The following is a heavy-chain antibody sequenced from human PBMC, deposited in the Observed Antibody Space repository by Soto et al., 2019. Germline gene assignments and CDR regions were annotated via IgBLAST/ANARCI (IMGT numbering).Heavy chain of an antibody. CDR3: ARGDGRGNTGFYYYYGMDV. CDR1: GFTFTNYF. J-gene: IGHJ6*02. V-gene: IGHV1-46*01. D-gene: IGHD1-26*01. CDR2: ISPDDGST. Sequence: QVQLVQSGAEVKKPGASVKVSCKASGFTFTNYFFHWVRQAPRQGLEWLGIISPDDGSTKYVQSLQGRVTVTSNTSTSTVYMELSSLMSEDTAVYLCARGDGRGNTGFYYYYGMDVWGHGTTITVSS.